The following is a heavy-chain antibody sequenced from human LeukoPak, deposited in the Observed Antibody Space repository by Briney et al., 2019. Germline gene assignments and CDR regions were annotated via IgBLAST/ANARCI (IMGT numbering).Heavy chain of an antibody. J-gene: IGHJ4*02. Sequence: GGSLRLSCAASGFTFSSYAMHWVRQAPGKGLEWVAVISYDGSNKYYADSVKGRFTISRDNAKNSLFLQMNSLRAEDTAVYYCARPPAYCSSTSCYYDYWGQGTLVTVSS. CDR1: GFTFSSYA. D-gene: IGHD2-2*01. V-gene: IGHV3-30-3*01. CDR2: ISYDGSNK. CDR3: ARPPAYCSSTSCYYDY.